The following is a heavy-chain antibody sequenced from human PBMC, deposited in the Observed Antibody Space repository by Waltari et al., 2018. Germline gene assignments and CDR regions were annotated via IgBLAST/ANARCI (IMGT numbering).Heavy chain of an antibody. J-gene: IGHJ3*02. CDR1: GGSFSGYY. CDR2: INHSGST. CDR3: ASIWDTAMASDAFDI. V-gene: IGHV4-34*01. Sequence: QVQLQQWGAGLLKPSETLSLTCAVYGGSFSGYYWSCIRQPPGKGLEWIGEINHSGSTNYNPSLKSRVTISVDTSKNQFSLKLSSVTAADTAVYYCASIWDTAMASDAFDIWGQGTMVTVSS. D-gene: IGHD5-18*01.